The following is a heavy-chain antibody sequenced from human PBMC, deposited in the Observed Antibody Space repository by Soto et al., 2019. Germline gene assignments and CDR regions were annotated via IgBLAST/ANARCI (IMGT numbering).Heavy chain of an antibody. Sequence: PGGSLRLSCADSGFTFTRYSMNWVRQAPGKGLEWVSSISSTTNYIYYGDSMKGRFTISRDNAKNSLYLEMNSLRAEDTAVYYCARESEDLTSNFDYWGQGTRVTVSS. CDR2: ISSTTNYI. CDR1: GFTFTRYS. V-gene: IGHV3-21*06. CDR3: ARESEDLTSNFDY. J-gene: IGHJ4*02.